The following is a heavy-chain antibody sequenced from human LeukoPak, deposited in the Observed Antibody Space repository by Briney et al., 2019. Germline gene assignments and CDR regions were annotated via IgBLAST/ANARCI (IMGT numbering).Heavy chain of an antibody. CDR1: GFTFSSYR. J-gene: IGHJ1*01. D-gene: IGHD2-8*01. Sequence: GGSLTLSRAASGFTFSSYRMNSVRQPPGKGLEWVSVIYNNGDTNYADSVKGRFIISRDPAENTLSLQMDSLRVEDTAVYFWVRQLVLHW. CDR2: IYNNGDT. CDR3: VRQLVLH. V-gene: IGHV3-66*04.